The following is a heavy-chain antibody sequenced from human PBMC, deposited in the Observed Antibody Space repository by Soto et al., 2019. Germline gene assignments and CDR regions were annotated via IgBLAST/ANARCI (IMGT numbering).Heavy chain of an antibody. V-gene: IGHV3-33*01. CDR2: IWYDGSNN. Sequence: GGSLRLSCAASGFTFSSYGMHWVRQAPGKGLEWVVVIWYDGSNNYYADSVKGRFTISRDNSKITLYLQMNSLRAEDTAVYYCARDEGLGVNYYYYGMDVWGQGTTDTVSS. CDR1: GFTFSSYG. D-gene: IGHD3-10*01. J-gene: IGHJ6*02. CDR3: ARDEGLGVNYYYYGMDV.